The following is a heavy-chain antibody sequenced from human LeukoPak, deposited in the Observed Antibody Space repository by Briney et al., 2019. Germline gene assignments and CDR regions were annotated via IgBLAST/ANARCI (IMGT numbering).Heavy chain of an antibody. D-gene: IGHD6-13*01. Sequence: GGSLRLSCAASGFIFSDYYMTWIRQAPGKGLEWLSYISGSGSDTTYADSVKGRFTTSRDNAKNSLYPQMNSLRAEDTAVYYCARVGSIAAAGTPDYWGQGTLVTVSS. J-gene: IGHJ4*02. CDR3: ARVGSIAAAGTPDY. V-gene: IGHV3-11*06. CDR1: GFIFSDYY. CDR2: ISGSGSDT.